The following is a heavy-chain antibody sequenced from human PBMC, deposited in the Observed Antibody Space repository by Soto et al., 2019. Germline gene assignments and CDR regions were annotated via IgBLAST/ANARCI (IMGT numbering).Heavy chain of an antibody. D-gene: IGHD3-10*01. J-gene: IGHJ6*02. CDR1: GGSISSGGYY. CDR3: VRQGCGALHGLVDV. Sequence: LSLTCTVSGGSISSGGYYWSWIRQHPGKGLEWIGYIYYSGSTYYNPSLKSRVTISVDTSKNQFSLNLSSVTAADTAVYYCVRQGCGALHGLVDVWGQGTTVTVX. V-gene: IGHV4-31*03. CDR2: IYYSGST.